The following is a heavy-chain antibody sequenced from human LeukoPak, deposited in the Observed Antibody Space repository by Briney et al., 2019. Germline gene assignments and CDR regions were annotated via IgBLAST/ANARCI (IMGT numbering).Heavy chain of an antibody. CDR1: GFTFSNSW. CDR2: ISSSGSNI. J-gene: IGHJ3*02. V-gene: IGHV3-48*04. Sequence: PGGSLRLSCAASGFTFSNSWMNWVRLAPGKGLEWVSFISSSGSNIYYADSVKGRFTISRDNAKNSLNLQMNSLRAEDTAVYYCARGGNIGYNYNAFDMWGQGTMVTVSA. D-gene: IGHD3-22*01. CDR3: ARGGNIGYNYNAFDM.